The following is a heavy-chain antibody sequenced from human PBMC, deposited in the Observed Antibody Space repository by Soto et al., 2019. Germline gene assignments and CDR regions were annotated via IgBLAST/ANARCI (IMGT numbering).Heavy chain of an antibody. CDR2: IIPIFGTA. D-gene: IGHD6-13*01. J-gene: IGHJ5*02. Sequence: SVKVSCKASGGIFSSYAISWVRQAPGQGLEWMGAIIPIFGTANYAQKFQGRVTITADESTSTAYMELSSLRSEDTAVYYCARVWAAAEPGAWWFDPWGQGTLVTVSS. V-gene: IGHV1-69*13. CDR1: GGIFSSYA. CDR3: ARVWAAAEPGAWWFDP.